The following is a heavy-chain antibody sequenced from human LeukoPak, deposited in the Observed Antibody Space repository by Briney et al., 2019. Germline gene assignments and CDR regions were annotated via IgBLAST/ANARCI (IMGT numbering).Heavy chain of an antibody. D-gene: IGHD3-22*01. J-gene: IGHJ4*02. CDR1: GGSISSYY. CDR3: ARGPYYYDSSGYAGVLFDY. CDR2: IYYSGST. V-gene: IGHV4-59*01. Sequence: TSETLSLTCTVSGGSISSYYWSWIRQPPGKGLEWIGYIYYSGSTNYNPSPKSRVTISVDTSKNQFSLKLSSVTAADTAVYYCARGPYYYDSSGYAGVLFDYWGQGTLVTVSS.